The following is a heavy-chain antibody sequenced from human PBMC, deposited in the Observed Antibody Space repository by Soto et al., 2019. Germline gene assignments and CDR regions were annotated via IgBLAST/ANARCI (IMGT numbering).Heavy chain of an antibody. Sequence: QVQLVQSGAEVKKPGASVKVSCKASGYTFTSYGISWVRQAPGQGLEWMGGISAYNGNTNYAQKLQGRGTMTTDTSTSTGYMELRSLRSDDTAVYYCATSGGDGYSGFGNFDYWGQGSLVTVSS. V-gene: IGHV1-18*01. CDR1: GYTFTSYG. J-gene: IGHJ4*02. D-gene: IGHD5-12*01. CDR2: ISAYNGNT. CDR3: ATSGGDGYSGFGNFDY.